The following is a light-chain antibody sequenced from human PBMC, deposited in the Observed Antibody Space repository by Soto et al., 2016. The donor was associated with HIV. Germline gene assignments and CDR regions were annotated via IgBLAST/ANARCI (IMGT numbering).Light chain of an antibody. CDR1: NIGSKS. Sequence: SYELTQPPSVSVAPGKTARITCGGNNIGSKSVHWYQQKPGQAPVMVVYDDNDRPPGIPERFSGSNSGDTATLTINRVEAGDEADYYCQVWDRSSDHVVFGGGTKLTVL. J-gene: IGLJ2*01. CDR2: DDN. CDR3: QVWDRSSDHVV. V-gene: IGLV3-21*03.